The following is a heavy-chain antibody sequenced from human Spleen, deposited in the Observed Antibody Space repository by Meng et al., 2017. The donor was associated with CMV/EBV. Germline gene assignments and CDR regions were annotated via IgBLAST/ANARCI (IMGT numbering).Heavy chain of an antibody. CDR2: IRYDGSKK. D-gene: IGHD3-10*01. V-gene: IGHV3-30*02. Sequence: GSLKISCAASGFTFSSYAMHWVRQAPGKGLEWVAFIRYDGSKKYYADSVEGRFTISRDNSRTTLYLQMDSLRTDDTALYYCAKGGNWFRDWFDPWGQGTLVTVSS. J-gene: IGHJ5*02. CDR3: AKGGNWFRDWFDP. CDR1: GFTFSSYA.